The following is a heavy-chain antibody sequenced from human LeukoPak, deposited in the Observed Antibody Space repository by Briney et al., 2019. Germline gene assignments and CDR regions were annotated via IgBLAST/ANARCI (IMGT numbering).Heavy chain of an antibody. Sequence: GASVKVSCKASGGTFSSYAISWVRQAPGQGLEWMGGIIPIFGTANYAQKFQGRVTITADESTSTVYMELSSLRSEDTAVYYCARDRSSGWYFDYWGQGTLVTVSS. V-gene: IGHV1-69*13. CDR3: ARDRSSGWYFDY. J-gene: IGHJ4*02. CDR1: GGTFSSYA. D-gene: IGHD6-19*01. CDR2: IIPIFGTA.